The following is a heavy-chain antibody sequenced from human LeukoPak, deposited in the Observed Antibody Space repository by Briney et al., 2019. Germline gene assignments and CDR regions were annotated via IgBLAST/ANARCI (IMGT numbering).Heavy chain of an antibody. CDR2: ISYDGSIK. CDR3: ARETSLRFLEWLSFDY. V-gene: IGHV3-30*04. D-gene: IGHD3-3*01. CDR1: GFTFSSAA. Sequence: GSLRLSCGVSGFTFSSAALHWVRQAPGKGLEWVAVISYDGSIKYYADSVKGRFTIPRDNSKNTLYLQMNTLRAEDTAVYYCARETSLRFLEWLSFDYWGQGTLVTVSS. J-gene: IGHJ4*02.